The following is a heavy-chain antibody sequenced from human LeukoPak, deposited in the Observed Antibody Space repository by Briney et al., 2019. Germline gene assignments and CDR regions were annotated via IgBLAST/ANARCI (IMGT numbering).Heavy chain of an antibody. V-gene: IGHV6-1*01. CDR2: TYYRSKWYN. Sequence: SQTLSLTCAISGYSVSSNSAAWNWIRQSPSRSLEWLGRTYYRSKWYNDYAVSVKSRITINPDTSKKQFSLQLNSVTPDDTAVYYCARGRTTGTLYYYYYYGMDVWGQGTTVTVSS. D-gene: IGHD1-1*01. J-gene: IGHJ6*02. CDR1: GYSVSSNSAA. CDR3: ARGRTTGTLYYYYYYGMDV.